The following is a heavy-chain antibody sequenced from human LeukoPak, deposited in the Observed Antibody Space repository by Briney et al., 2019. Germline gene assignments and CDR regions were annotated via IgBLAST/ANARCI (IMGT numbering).Heavy chain of an antibody. CDR2: ISGSGGST. CDR1: GFPFSSYA. V-gene: IGHV3-23*01. CDR3: ARHRSSWLIDY. Sequence: GSLRLSCAASGFPFSSYAMSWVRPAPGKGLEWVSAISGSGGSTYYADSVKGRFTISRDNSKNTLYLQMNSLRAEDTAVYYCARHRSSWLIDYWGQGTLVTVSS. D-gene: IGHD6-6*01. J-gene: IGHJ4*02.